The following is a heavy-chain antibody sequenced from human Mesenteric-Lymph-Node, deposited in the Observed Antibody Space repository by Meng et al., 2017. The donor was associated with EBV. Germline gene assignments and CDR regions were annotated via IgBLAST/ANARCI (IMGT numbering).Heavy chain of an antibody. CDR1: GGYFSGYF. V-gene: IGHV4-30-4*08. CDR2: IYYGAPT. Sequence: DPGPGLAQRSETLALTCAVYGGYFSGYFWSWVRQYPGKGLDWIGNIYYGAPTYYNPSLKSRVTISVDTSRNQFSLKLSSVTAADTAVYYCASRDFGENWFDPWGQGTLVTVSS. D-gene: IGHD3-10*01. J-gene: IGHJ5*02. CDR3: ASRDFGENWFDP.